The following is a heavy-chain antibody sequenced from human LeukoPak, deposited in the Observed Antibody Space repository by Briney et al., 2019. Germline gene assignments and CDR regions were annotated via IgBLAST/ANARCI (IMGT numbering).Heavy chain of an antibody. D-gene: IGHD6-19*01. CDR3: AKGTSTYSSGSFDY. CDR1: GFTFSSYS. Sequence: GGSLRLSCAASGFTFSSYSMNWVRQAPGKGLEWVSFISSSSNHIYYADSVKGRFTISRDNAKNSLYLQMNSLRAEDTAVYYCAKGTSTYSSGSFDYWGQGTLVTVSS. V-gene: IGHV3-21*04. J-gene: IGHJ4*02. CDR2: ISSSSNHI.